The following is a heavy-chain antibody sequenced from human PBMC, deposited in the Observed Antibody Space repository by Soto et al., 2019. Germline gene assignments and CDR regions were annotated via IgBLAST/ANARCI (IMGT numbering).Heavy chain of an antibody. CDR1: GGSISSGGYY. V-gene: IGHV4-31*03. J-gene: IGHJ6*03. CDR3: ARESRDFYYYYLDV. Sequence: QVQLQESRPGLVKPSQTLSLTCTVSGGSISSGGYYWSWIRQHPGKGLEWIGYIYYTGSTYYNPSLKSRVTISVDTSKNQFSLQLSSVTAADSAVYYCARESRDFYYYYLDVWGKGTTVTVSS. CDR2: IYYTGST.